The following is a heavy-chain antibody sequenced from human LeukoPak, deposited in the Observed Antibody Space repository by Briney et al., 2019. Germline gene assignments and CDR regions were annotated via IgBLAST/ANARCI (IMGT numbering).Heavy chain of an antibody. CDR2: ISAYNGNT. CDR3: ARDPDSGSYYGDY. J-gene: IGHJ4*02. V-gene: IGHV1-18*01. CDR1: GYTFTSYG. Sequence: RASVKVFCEASGYTFTSYGISWVRQAPGQGLEWMGWISAYNGNTNYAQKLQGRVTMTTDTSTSTAYMALRSLRSDDTAVYYCARDPDSGSYYGDYWVQGTLVTVSS. D-gene: IGHD1-26*01.